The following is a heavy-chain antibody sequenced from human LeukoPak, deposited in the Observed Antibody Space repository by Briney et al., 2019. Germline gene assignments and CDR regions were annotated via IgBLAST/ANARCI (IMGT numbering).Heavy chain of an antibody. D-gene: IGHD1-1*01. V-gene: IGHV4-59*12. J-gene: IGHJ5*02. Sequence: MASETLSLTCTVSGGSISSYYWSWIRQPPGKGLEWIGYIYYSGSTNYNPSLKSRVTISVDTSKNQFSLKLSSVTAADTAVYYCASGTGTTSNWFDPWGQGTLVTVSS. CDR2: IYYSGST. CDR1: GGSISSYY. CDR3: ASGTGTTSNWFDP.